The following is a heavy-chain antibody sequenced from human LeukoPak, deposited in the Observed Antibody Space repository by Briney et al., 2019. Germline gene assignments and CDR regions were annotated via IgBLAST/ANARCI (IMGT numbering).Heavy chain of an antibody. J-gene: IGHJ4*02. CDR2: IRSKTYGGAA. CDR1: GFTFGDYA. V-gene: IGHV3-49*04. CDR3: TRVGIAIIGRDLVDY. D-gene: IGHD2-21*01. Sequence: GGSLRLSCAASGFTFGDYAMNWVRQAPGKGLEWVGFIRSKTYGGAADYGASVKGRFTIYRDDSKSIAYLQMNSLEIEDTAVYYCTRVGIAIIGRDLVDYWGQGTLVTVSS.